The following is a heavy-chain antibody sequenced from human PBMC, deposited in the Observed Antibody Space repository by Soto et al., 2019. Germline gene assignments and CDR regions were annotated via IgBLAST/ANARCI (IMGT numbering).Heavy chain of an antibody. J-gene: IGHJ4*02. D-gene: IGHD2-15*01. CDR3: AKRRGAGGHFAY. V-gene: IGHV3-23*01. Sequence: DVQLLESGGGLVQPEGSLRLSCAASGFTFSSYAMGWVRQGPGKGLEWVAVVSIGGSTHYADSVRGGFTISRDNSKYTLSLQMNSLTAEDTAVYFCAKRRGAGGHFAYWGQGALVTVSS. CDR1: GFTFSSYA. CDR2: VSIGGST.